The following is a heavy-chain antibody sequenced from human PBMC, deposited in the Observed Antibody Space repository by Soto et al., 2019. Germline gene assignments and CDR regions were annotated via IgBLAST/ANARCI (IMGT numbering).Heavy chain of an antibody. D-gene: IGHD6-6*01. CDR2: ISGSGVRT. CDR3: AKDHAREQFVRGENWFDS. CDR1: GFTFTNYA. Sequence: GSLRLSCPASGFTFTNYAMTWARQAPGKGLEWVSTISGSGVRTYYADSVKGRFTISRDNSKNTLDLQMNSLRAEDTAIYYCAKDHAREQFVRGENWFDSWGQGTLVTVSS. V-gene: IGHV3-23*01. J-gene: IGHJ5*01.